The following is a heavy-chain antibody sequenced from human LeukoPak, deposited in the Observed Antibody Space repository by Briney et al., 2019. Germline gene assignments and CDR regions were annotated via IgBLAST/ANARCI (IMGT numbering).Heavy chain of an antibody. CDR2: IIPIFGTA. Sequence: SVKVSCKASGGTFSSYAISWVRQAPGQGLEWMGGIIPIFGTANYAQKFQGRVTITADESTSTAYMELSSLRSEDTAVYYCARVRRWLQRTYYFDYWDQGTLVTVSS. CDR3: ARVRRWLQRTYYFDY. V-gene: IGHV1-69*13. J-gene: IGHJ4*02. D-gene: IGHD5-24*01. CDR1: GGTFSSYA.